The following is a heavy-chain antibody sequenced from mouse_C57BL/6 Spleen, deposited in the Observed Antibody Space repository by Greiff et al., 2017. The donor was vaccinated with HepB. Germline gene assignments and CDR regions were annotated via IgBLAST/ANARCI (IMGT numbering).Heavy chain of an antibody. J-gene: IGHJ3*01. Sequence: QVQLKQSGAELMKPGASVKLSCKATGYTFTGYWIEWVKQRPGHGLEWIGEILPGSGSTNYNEKFKGKATFTADTSSNTAYMQLSSLTTEDSAIYYCARSIRSLYSNYEDGFAYWGQGTLVTVSA. CDR3: ARSIRSLYSNYEDGFAY. V-gene: IGHV1-9*01. CDR2: ILPGSGST. CDR1: GYTFTGYW. D-gene: IGHD2-5*01.